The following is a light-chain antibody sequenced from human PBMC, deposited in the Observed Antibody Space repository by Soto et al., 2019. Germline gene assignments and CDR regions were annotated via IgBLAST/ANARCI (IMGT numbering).Light chain of an antibody. CDR2: DAS. CDR1: QSVSSD. V-gene: IGKV3-11*01. Sequence: EIVLTQSPATLSLSPGERATLSCRASQSVSSDLAWYQQKPGQAPRLLIYDASNRATGIPARFSGSGSGTDFTLTISSLEPEDFAVYYCHPRSNWRWTFGQGPKVDIK. CDR3: HPRSNWRWT. J-gene: IGKJ1*01.